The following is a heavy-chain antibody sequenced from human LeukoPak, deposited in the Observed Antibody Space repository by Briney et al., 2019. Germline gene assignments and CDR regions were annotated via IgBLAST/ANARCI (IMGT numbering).Heavy chain of an antibody. CDR1: GFRFTGYW. CDR2: IDPSGHIT. J-gene: IGHJ1*01. CDR3: ARDYYEGARSGYFQH. V-gene: IGHV1-46*01. Sequence: ASVKVSCKASGFRFTGYWMHWVRQAPGQGLEWMGIIDPSGHITNSAQKFQGRLTVTRDTPTSTVYMELSSLRSDDTAVYYCARDYYEGARSGYFQHWGQGTLVTVSS. D-gene: IGHD3-22*01.